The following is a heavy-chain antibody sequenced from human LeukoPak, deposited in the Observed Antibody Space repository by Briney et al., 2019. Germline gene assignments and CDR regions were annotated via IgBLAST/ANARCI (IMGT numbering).Heavy chain of an antibody. J-gene: IGHJ6*03. D-gene: IGHD3-3*01. CDR2: INQSASEK. V-gene: IGHV3-7*01. CDR1: GFTFSRSW. CDR3: ASGDNMDV. Sequence: GGSLRLSCAASGFTFSRSWMYWVRQAPGKGLEWVANINQSASEKNYVGSVRGRFTISRDNAKNSLYLQMNSLRAEDTAVYYCASGDNMDVWGKGTPGTVSS.